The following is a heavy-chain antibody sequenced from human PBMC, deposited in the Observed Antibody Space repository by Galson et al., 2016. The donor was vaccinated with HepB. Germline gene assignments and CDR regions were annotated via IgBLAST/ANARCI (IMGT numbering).Heavy chain of an antibody. J-gene: IGHJ4*02. CDR2: IYYSGTT. Sequence: EPLSLTCSVSGGSISSFFYYLGWIPQPPGKGLDWIGRIYYSGTTYYTPSLKRRVTMSVDTSTNQFPLKLNSVTAADPAVYYCATMGSRPGGFDSWGQGTLVTVSS. V-gene: IGHV4-39*01. D-gene: IGHD3-10*01. CDR3: ATMGSRPGGFDS. CDR1: GGSISSFFYY.